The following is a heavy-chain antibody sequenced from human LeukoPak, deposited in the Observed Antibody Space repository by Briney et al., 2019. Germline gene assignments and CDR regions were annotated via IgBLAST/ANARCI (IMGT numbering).Heavy chain of an antibody. V-gene: IGHV1-18*01. D-gene: IGHD1-26*01. CDR1: GYTFTSYG. J-gene: IGHJ6*03. Sequence: GASVKVSCKASGYTFTSYGISWVRQAPGQGLEWMGWISAYNGNTNYAQKLQGRVTMTTDTSTSTAYMELRSPRSDDTAVYYCARESRASYYLDYYYYYYMDVWGKGTTVTVSS. CDR2: ISAYNGNT. CDR3: ARESRASYYLDYYYYYYMDV.